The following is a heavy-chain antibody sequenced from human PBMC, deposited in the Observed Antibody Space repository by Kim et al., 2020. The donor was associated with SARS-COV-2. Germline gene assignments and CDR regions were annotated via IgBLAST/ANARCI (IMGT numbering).Heavy chain of an antibody. V-gene: IGHV3-48*03. CDR1: GFTFSSSE. CDR3: ARYPPNISSGSYYFDY. Sequence: GGSLRLSCAASGFTFSSSEMNWVRQAPGKGLEWVSYISSSGSTIYYADSVTGRFTISRDNAKNSLYLQLNSLRAEDTAVYYCARYPPNISSGSYYFDYWGQGTLVTVSS. J-gene: IGHJ4*02. D-gene: IGHD6-19*01. CDR2: ISSSGSTI.